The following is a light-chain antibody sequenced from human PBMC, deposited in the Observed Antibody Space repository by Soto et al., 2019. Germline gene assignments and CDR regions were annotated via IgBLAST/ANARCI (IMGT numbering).Light chain of an antibody. V-gene: IGKV3-20*01. J-gene: IGKJ1*01. Sequence: EIVLTQSPGALSLSPGDRATLSCRASQSVSGSYLAWYQQKPGQAPRLLIFGASSKATGATDRFSGSGSGTDFTLTISRLEPEDFALYYCQQYGNSTLTFGQGTKVEVK. CDR3: QQYGNSTLT. CDR2: GAS. CDR1: QSVSGSY.